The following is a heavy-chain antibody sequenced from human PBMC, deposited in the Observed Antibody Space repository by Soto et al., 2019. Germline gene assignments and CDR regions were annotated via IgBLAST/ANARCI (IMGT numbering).Heavy chain of an antibody. V-gene: IGHV3-9*01. D-gene: IGHD3-9*01. CDR3: AKERVRDFDA. CDR2: ITWNSVAL. Sequence: VQLVESGGGLVRPGGSLRPSCAASGFTFDDHAMHWVRQAPGKGLEWISAITWNSVALDYADSVKGRFTISRDNAKNSLYLQMDNLRPEDTALYYCAKERVRDFDAWGQGTLVTVSS. J-gene: IGHJ5*02. CDR1: GFTFDDHA.